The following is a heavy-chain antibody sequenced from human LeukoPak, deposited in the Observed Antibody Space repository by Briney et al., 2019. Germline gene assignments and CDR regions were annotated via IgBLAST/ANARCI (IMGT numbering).Heavy chain of an antibody. J-gene: IGHJ6*02. Sequence: SVKVSCKASGGTFSSYAISWVRQAPGQGLEWMGGIIPIFGTANYAQKFQGRVTITADESTSTAYMELSSLRSEDTAVYYCARGFIRWYQLPYYGMDVWGQGTTVTVSS. D-gene: IGHD2-2*01. CDR3: ARGFIRWYQLPYYGMDV. V-gene: IGHV1-69*13. CDR1: GGTFSSYA. CDR2: IIPIFGTA.